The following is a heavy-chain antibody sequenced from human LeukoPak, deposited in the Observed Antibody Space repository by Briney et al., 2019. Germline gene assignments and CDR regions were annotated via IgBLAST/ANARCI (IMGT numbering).Heavy chain of an antibody. V-gene: IGHV3-53*05. CDR3: AKDRDSYYYGSGSGY. CDR2: IYSGGST. D-gene: IGHD3-10*01. Sequence: GGSLRLSCAASGFTVSSNYMSWVRQAPGKGLEWVSVIYSGGSTYYADSVKGRFTISRDNSKNTLYLQMNSLRAEDTAVYYCAKDRDSYYYGSGSGYWGQGTLVTVSS. CDR1: GFTVSSNY. J-gene: IGHJ4*02.